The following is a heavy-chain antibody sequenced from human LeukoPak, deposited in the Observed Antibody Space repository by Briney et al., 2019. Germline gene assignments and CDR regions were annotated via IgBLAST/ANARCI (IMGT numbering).Heavy chain of an antibody. CDR2: IYHSGST. D-gene: IGHD3-3*01. V-gene: IGHV4-38-2*01. J-gene: IGHJ3*02. CDR1: GYSLSSGYY. CDR3: AVVFIIIGVVTPDASGI. Sequence: SETLSPTCAVSGYSLSSGYYWGWIRQPPGKGLEWIGSIYHSGSTYYNPSLKSRVTISVDTSKYPFCLNLSSVTATETDLYYRAVVFIIIGVVTPDASGICGQGTMVTVSS.